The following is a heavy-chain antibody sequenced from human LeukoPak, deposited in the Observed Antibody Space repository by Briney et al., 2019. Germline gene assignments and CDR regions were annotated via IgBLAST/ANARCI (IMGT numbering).Heavy chain of an antibody. J-gene: IGHJ4*02. CDR2: INQDGSER. Sequence: GGSLRLSCATSGFTFSNAWMSWVRQAPGKGLEWLANINQDGSERYYVDSVKGRFTISRDKAKNSLYLQMNSLRAQDTAIYYCARDTAGVDYWGQGTLVTVSP. CDR1: GFTFSNAW. V-gene: IGHV3-7*03. D-gene: IGHD1-26*01. CDR3: ARDTAGVDY.